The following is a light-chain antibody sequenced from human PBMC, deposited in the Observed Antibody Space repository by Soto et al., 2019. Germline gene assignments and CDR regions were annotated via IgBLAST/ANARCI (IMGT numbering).Light chain of an antibody. CDR3: QQSFNTPYT. CDR2: AAS. CDR1: QTVSTY. Sequence: DIQMTQSPSSLSASVGARVTITCRASQTVSTYLNWYQQKPGRAPKVLISAASSLQSEVPSRFSGSGSGTDFTLTISSLQPEDFATYYCQQSFNTPYTFGQGTKLEIK. V-gene: IGKV1-39*01. J-gene: IGKJ2*01.